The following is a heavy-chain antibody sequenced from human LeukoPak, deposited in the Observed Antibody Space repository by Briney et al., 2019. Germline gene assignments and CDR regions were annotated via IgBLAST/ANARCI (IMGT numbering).Heavy chain of an antibody. Sequence: ASVKVSCKASGYTFTSYGISWVRQAPGQGLEWMGWISAYNGNTNYAQKLQGRVTMTTDTSTSTAYMELRILRSDDTAVYYCAREGYDFWSGSNYYMDVWGKGTTVTVSS. V-gene: IGHV1-18*01. CDR2: ISAYNGNT. CDR1: GYTFTSYG. D-gene: IGHD3-3*01. CDR3: AREGYDFWSGSNYYMDV. J-gene: IGHJ6*03.